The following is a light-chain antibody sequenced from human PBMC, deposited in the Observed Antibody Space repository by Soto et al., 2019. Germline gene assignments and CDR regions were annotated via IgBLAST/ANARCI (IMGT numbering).Light chain of an antibody. CDR1: SSDVGGYNY. Sequence: QSALTQPASVSGSPGQSITISCTGTSSDVGGYNYVSWYQQHPGKAPKVMIYEVSHRPSGVSNRFSGSKSGNTASLTISGLQAGDEADYYCSSYTTSSPYLVFGGGTQLTVL. J-gene: IGLJ2*01. CDR2: EVS. V-gene: IGLV2-14*01. CDR3: SSYTTSSPYLV.